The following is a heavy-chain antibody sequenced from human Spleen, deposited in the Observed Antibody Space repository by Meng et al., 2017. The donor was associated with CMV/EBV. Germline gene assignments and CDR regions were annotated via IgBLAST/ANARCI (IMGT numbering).Heavy chain of an antibody. CDR1: GFMFDDYA. V-gene: IGHV3-15*01. D-gene: IGHD6-13*01. Sequence: GGSLRLSCTVSGFMFDDYAMSWVRQAPGKGLEWVGHIKSKADGGTTDYAAAVKGRFTISRDNSNNTLYLQMNSLRAEDTAVYYCAKYYSSSWSGYFDYWGQGTLVTVSS. CDR3: AKYYSSSWSGYFDY. J-gene: IGHJ4*02. CDR2: IKSKADGGTT.